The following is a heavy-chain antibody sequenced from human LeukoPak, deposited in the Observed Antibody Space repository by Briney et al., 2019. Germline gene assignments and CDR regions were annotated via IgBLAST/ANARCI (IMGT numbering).Heavy chain of an antibody. V-gene: IGHV4-39*07. CDR2: IYYSGST. Sequence: PSETLSLTCTVSGGSISSSSYYWGWIRQPPGKGLEWIGSIYYSGSTYYNPSLKSRVTISVDRSKNQFSLKLSSVTAADTAVYYCARCPLELNAFDIWGQGTMVTVSS. J-gene: IGHJ3*02. CDR3: ARCPLELNAFDI. D-gene: IGHD1-7*01. CDR1: GGSISSSSYY.